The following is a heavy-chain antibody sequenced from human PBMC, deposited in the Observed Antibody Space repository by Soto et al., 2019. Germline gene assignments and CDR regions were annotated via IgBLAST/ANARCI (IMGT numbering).Heavy chain of an antibody. V-gene: IGHV1-69*12. CDR2: IIPMFGTA. CDR1: GGTFSTYA. CDR3: ARAPTPTYSSSWYSYYHYDMDV. Sequence: QVQLVQSGAEVKKPGSSVKVSCKASGGTFSTYAISWVRQAPGQGLEWMGGIIPMFGTANYAHKFQGRVTITADESTSTAYMDMRSLRSEDTAVYYCARAPTPTYSSSWYSYYHYDMDVWGQGTTVTVSS. D-gene: IGHD6-13*01. J-gene: IGHJ6*02.